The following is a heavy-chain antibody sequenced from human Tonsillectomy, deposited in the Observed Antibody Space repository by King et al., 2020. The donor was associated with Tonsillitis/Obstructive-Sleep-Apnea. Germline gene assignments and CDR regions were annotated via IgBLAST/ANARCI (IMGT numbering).Heavy chain of an antibody. D-gene: IGHD1-1*01. CDR1: GFTFTDYY. CDR2: ISSSTYT. V-gene: IGHV3-11*05. CDR3: ARRINYLYYMDV. J-gene: IGHJ6*03. Sequence: VQLVESGGGLVKPGGSLRLSCAVSGFTFTDYYMTWIRQAPGQGLEWISYISSSTYTNYADSVKGRFTVSRDNAKNSLYLQMSSLRAEDTATYYCARRINYLYYMDVWGEGTTVTVSS.